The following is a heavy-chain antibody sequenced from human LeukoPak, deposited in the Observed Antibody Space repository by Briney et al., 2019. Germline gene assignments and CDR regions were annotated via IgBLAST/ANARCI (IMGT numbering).Heavy chain of an antibody. CDR2: IGVSAGST. J-gene: IGHJ4*02. Sequence: GASLRLSCAASGFTFSDYAMSWVRQAPGKWLEWVSTIGVSAGSTYYADSVKGRFTISRDNSKNTLYLQMNSLRAGDTALYYCAKRPLRNGASYVDYWGQGTLVAVSA. CDR3: AKRPLRNGASYVDY. D-gene: IGHD2-8*01. CDR1: GFTFSDYA. V-gene: IGHV3-23*01.